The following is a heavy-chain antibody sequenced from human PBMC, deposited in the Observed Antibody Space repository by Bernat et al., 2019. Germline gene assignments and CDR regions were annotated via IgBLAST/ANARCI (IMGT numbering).Heavy chain of an antibody. CDR1: GYSFTSYW. CDR3: ARMGLDYDFWSGYYAGGYYYYYMDV. Sequence: EVQLVQSGAEVKKPGESLRISCKGSGYSFTSYWISWVRQMPGKGLEWMGRIDPSDSYTNYSPSFQGHVTISADKSISTAYLQWSSLKASDTAMYYCARMGLDYDFWSGYYAGGYYYYYMDVWGKGTTVNVS. D-gene: IGHD3-3*01. J-gene: IGHJ6*03. CDR2: IDPSDSYT. V-gene: IGHV5-10-1*03.